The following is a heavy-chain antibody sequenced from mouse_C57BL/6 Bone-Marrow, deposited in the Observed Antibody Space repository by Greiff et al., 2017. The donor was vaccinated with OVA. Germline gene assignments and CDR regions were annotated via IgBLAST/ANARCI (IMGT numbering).Heavy chain of an antibody. CDR3: TLYYYGAY. Sequence: QVQLKESGAELVRPGTSVKVSCKASGYAFTNYLIEWVKRRPGQGLEWIGVINPGSGGTNYNEKFKGKATLTADKSSSTAYMQLSSLTSEDSAVYYCTLYYYGAYWGQGTLVTVSA. J-gene: IGHJ3*01. CDR1: GYAFTNYL. CDR2: INPGSGGT. D-gene: IGHD1-1*01. V-gene: IGHV1-54*01.